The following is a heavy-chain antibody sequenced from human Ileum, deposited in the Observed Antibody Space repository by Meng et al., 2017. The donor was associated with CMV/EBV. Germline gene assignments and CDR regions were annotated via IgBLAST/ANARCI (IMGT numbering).Heavy chain of an antibody. CDR3: VREIEDEWRRAVAGTFGDY. D-gene: IGHD6-19*01. CDR1: YA. CDR2: IRANTGNP. J-gene: IGHJ4*02. Sequence: YAVNWGQQAPGKGPEWMGWIRANTGNPRYAQSFTGRFVLSLDASVNPAYLRISGLKADDTAVYYCVREIEDEWRRAVAGTFGDYWGQGTLVTVSS. V-gene: IGHV7-4-1*02.